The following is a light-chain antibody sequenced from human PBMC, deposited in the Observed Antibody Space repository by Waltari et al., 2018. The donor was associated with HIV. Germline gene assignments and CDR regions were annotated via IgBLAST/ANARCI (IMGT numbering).Light chain of an antibody. CDR3: MQALRTRT. Sequence: DIVMPQSPLSLPVTPGEPASISCRSSQSLVETNGFNYLDWYVQKPGQAPQLLIYLGSTRASGVPDRFSGSGSGTDFTLKITRVEAEDVGTYYCMQALRTRTFGQGTKVEIK. V-gene: IGKV2-28*01. J-gene: IGKJ1*01. CDR2: LGS. CDR1: QSLVETNGFNY.